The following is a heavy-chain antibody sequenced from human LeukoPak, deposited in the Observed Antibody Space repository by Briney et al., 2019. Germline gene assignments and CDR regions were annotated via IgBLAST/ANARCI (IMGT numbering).Heavy chain of an antibody. CDR2: IRYDGS. Sequence: GGSLRLSCAASGFIFRNYGMHWVRQAPGKGLEWVACIRYDGSEYADSVRGRFTISRDDSNNMAYLQMDSLKNEDTAVYYCTREDWDFDSWGQGTPVSVSS. V-gene: IGHV3-30*02. CDR3: TREDWDFDS. D-gene: IGHD3/OR15-3a*01. CDR1: GFIFRNYG. J-gene: IGHJ4*02.